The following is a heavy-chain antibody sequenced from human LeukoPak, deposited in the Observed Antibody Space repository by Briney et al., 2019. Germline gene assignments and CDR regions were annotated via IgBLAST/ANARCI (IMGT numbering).Heavy chain of an antibody. Sequence: SETLSLSCTVSGVSISSYDWSWIRQPAGKGLEWIGRIYTSGSTKYNPSLKSRITMSVKTYKNQFSLKLSSMTGADTGVYYCVREDYGSGTYYMDVWGEGTTVSISS. V-gene: IGHV4-4*07. D-gene: IGHD3-10*01. J-gene: IGHJ6*03. CDR2: IYTSGST. CDR1: GVSISSYD. CDR3: VREDYGSGTYYMDV.